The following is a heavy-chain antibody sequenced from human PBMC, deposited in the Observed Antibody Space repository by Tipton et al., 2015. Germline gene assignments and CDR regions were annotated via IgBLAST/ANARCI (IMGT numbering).Heavy chain of an antibody. V-gene: IGHV4-59*01. CDR2: IQYSGGT. D-gene: IGHD4-23*01. J-gene: IGHJ4*02. CDR3: ARARGCHGGLFDS. CDR1: SDSINKYY. Sequence: TLSLTCTVSSDSINKYYWSWIRQPPGKELQWIGYIQYSGGTNYNPSLESRVSISVDTSKTQFSLKMSSVTASDTAVYYCARARGCHGGLFDSWGQGILVTVSS.